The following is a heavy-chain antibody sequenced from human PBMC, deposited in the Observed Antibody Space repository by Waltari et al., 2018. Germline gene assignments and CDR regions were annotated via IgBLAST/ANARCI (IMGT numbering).Heavy chain of an antibody. CDR2: IIPILGIA. Sequence: QVQLVQSGAEVKKPGASVKVSCKASGYTFTSYDINWVRQATGQGLEWMGRIIPILGIANYAQKFQGRVTITADKSTSTAYMELSSLRSEDTAVYYCAREEWELLPLGYWGQGTLVTVSS. V-gene: IGHV1-69*09. D-gene: IGHD1-26*01. J-gene: IGHJ4*02. CDR1: GYTFTSYD. CDR3: AREEWELLPLGY.